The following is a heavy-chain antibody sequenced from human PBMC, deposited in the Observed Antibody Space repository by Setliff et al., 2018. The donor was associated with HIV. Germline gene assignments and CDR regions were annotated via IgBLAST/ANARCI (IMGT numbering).Heavy chain of an antibody. J-gene: IGHJ2*01. CDR1: VASISSHY. CDR2: IYYTGST. Sequence: SETLSLTCTVSVASISSHYWSWIRQPPLKGLEWIGYIYYTGSTNYYPSLKSRVTISVDTSKNQFSLRLSSVTAADTAVYYCARGRGASGYWYFDLWGRGTLVTVSS. V-gene: IGHV4-59*11. CDR3: ARGRGASGYWYFDL. D-gene: IGHD3-22*01.